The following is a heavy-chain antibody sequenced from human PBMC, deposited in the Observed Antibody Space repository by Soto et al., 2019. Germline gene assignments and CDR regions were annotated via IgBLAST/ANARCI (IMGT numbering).Heavy chain of an antibody. J-gene: IGHJ5*02. V-gene: IGHV3-11*01. D-gene: IGHD6-13*01. CDR2: ISSSGGNK. Sequence: QVQLVESGGGLVKPGRSLRLSCAASGFSFSDYYMTWIRQAPGKGLEWVSYISSSGGNKYHADSVKGRFTISRDKAKNSLYLQMNSLRAEDTAVYYCARGYSGSWTDNWFDPWGQGTLVTVSS. CDR1: GFSFSDYY. CDR3: ARGYSGSWTDNWFDP.